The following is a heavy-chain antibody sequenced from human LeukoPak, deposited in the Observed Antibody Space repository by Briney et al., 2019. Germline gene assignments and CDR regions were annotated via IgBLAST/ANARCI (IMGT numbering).Heavy chain of an antibody. V-gene: IGHV3-33*01. CDR2: IWYDGSNK. D-gene: IGHD3-22*01. J-gene: IGHJ6*02. CDR3: TTTDDSSGYDYYYYGMDV. Sequence: GGSLRLSCAASGFTFSSYGMHWVRQAPGKGLEWVAVIWYDGSNKYYADSVKGRFTISRDNSKNTLYLQMNSLRTEDTAVYYCTTTDDSSGYDYYYYGMDVWGQGTTVTVSS. CDR1: GFTFSSYG.